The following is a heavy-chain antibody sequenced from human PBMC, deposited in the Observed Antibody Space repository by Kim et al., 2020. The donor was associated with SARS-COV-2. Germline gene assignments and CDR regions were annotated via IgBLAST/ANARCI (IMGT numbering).Heavy chain of an antibody. CDR3: ARGFASGHHYWGWFDP. CDR1: GGSISSGGYY. Sequence: SETLSLTCTVSGGSISSGGYYWSWIRQHPGKGLEWIGYIYYSGSTYYNPSLKSRVTISVDTSKNQFSLKLSSVTAADTAVYYCARGFASGHHYWGWFDPWGQGTLVTVSS. V-gene: IGHV4-31*03. D-gene: IGHD5-12*01. CDR2: IYYSGST. J-gene: IGHJ5*02.